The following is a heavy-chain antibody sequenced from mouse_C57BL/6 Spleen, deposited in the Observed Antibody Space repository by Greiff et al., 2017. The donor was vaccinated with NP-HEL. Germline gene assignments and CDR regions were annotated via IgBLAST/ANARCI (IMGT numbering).Heavy chain of an antibody. CDR2: INPNNGGT. V-gene: IGHV1-26*01. D-gene: IGHD1-1*01. J-gene: IGHJ3*01. Sequence: EVQLQQSGPELVKPGASVKISCKASGYTFTDYYMNWVKQSHGKSLEWIGDINPNNGGTSYNQKFKGKATLTVDKSSSTAYMELRSLTSEDSAVYYCARKGHYYGSSFFAYWGQGTLVTVSA. CDR3: ARKGHYYGSSFFAY. CDR1: GYTFTDYY.